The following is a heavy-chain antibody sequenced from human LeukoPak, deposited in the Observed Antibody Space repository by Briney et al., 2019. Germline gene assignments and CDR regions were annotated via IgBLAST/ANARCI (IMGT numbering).Heavy chain of an antibody. J-gene: IGHJ4*02. CDR3: ARTTIFGVVPSFDY. CDR1: DDSISSYY. Sequence: SETLSLTCTVSDDSISSYYWSWIRQPPGKGLEWIGEINHSGSTNYNPSLKSRVTISVDTSKNQFSLKLSSVTAADTAVYYCARTTIFGVVPSFDYWGQGTLVTVSS. D-gene: IGHD3-3*01. V-gene: IGHV4-34*01. CDR2: INHSGST.